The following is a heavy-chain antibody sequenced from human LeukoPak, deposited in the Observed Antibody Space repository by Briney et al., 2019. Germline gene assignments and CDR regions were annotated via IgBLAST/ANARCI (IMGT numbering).Heavy chain of an antibody. Sequence: PGGSLRLSCAASGFTFSNYWMSWVRQGPGEGLEWVANINQGGSEKYYVESVKGRFTISRDNAKNSLDMQMNRLRVEDTAIYYCARLVVPPGNRGWYYEHWGQGTLVTVSS. CDR2: INQGGSEK. CDR1: GFTFSNYW. J-gene: IGHJ4*02. V-gene: IGHV3-7*03. CDR3: ARLVVPPGNRGWYYEH. D-gene: IGHD2-2*01.